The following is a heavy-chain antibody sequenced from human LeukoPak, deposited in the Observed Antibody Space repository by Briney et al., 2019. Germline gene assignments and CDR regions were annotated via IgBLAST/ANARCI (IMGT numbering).Heavy chain of an antibody. Sequence: ASVKVSCKASGYTFTSYYMHWVRQAPGQGLEWMGIINPSGGSTSYAQKFQGRVTMTRDMSMSTVYMELSSLRSEDTAVYYCATETPTDDSGAIAAAAEYWGQGTLVTVSS. D-gene: IGHD6-13*01. J-gene: IGHJ4*02. CDR2: INPSGGST. CDR1: GYTFTSYY. V-gene: IGHV1-46*01. CDR3: ATETPTDDSGAIAAAAEY.